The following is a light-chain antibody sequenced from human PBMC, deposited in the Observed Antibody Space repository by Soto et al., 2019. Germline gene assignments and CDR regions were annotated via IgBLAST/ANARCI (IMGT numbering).Light chain of an antibody. CDR3: SSYTSSIS. Sequence: QSALTQPASVSGSPGQSITISCTGTSSDVGGYNYVSWYQQHPGKAPKLMIYDVNTRPSGVSNRFSVSKSGNTASLTISGLQAEDEADYYCSSYTSSISFGGGTKVTVL. J-gene: IGLJ2*01. CDR1: SSDVGGYNY. V-gene: IGLV2-14*01. CDR2: DVN.